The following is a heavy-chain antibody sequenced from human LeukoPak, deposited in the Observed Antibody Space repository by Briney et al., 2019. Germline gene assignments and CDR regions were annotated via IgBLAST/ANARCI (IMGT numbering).Heavy chain of an antibody. CDR2: ICGCSCYI. D-gene: IGHD3-10*01. CDR1: AFTFSRYS. Sequence: GGSLRLSCAASAFTFSRYSMNWVRQAPGKGLVWVSSICGCSCYIYYADSVKGRFTISRDNGKNSLYLQVNSLRAEHTAFFSGAHGALGQFLSWGQGTLVTVSS. CDR3: AHGALGQFLS. V-gene: IGHV3-21*01. J-gene: IGHJ5*02.